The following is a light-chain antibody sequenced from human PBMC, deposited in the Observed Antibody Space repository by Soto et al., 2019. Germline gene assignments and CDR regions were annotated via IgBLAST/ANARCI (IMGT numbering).Light chain of an antibody. CDR1: QSVSSY. CDR3: QQRSKLPLT. Sequence: EIVLTQSPATLSLSPGERATLSCRASQSVSSYLAWYQQKPGQAPRLLIYDASNRATGIPARFSGSGSGTEFTLNISSLEPEEFAVYFCQQRSKLPLTFGGGTKVEIK. J-gene: IGKJ4*01. CDR2: DAS. V-gene: IGKV3-11*01.